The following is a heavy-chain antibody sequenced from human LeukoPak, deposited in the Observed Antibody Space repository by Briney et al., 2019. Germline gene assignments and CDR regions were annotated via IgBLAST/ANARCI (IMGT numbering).Heavy chain of an antibody. V-gene: IGHV3-33*01. CDR3: VRDGGSGVDY. J-gene: IGHJ4*02. Sequence: GGSLRLSCAASGSTFSAFGMHWVRQAPGKGLEWVGVIWYDGSKIYFADSVKGRFTISKDDSKNTVYLQMNSLRAEDTAVYYCVRDGGSGVDYWGQGTLVTVSS. CDR2: IWYDGSKI. CDR1: GSTFSAFG. D-gene: IGHD6-25*01.